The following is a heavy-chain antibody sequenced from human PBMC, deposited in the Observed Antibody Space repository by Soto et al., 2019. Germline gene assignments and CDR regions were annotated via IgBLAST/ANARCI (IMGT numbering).Heavy chain of an antibody. CDR2: IIPIFGTA. CDR3: AGGFVVVPAARLPILGSGNSHRGYYYGMVV. J-gene: IGHJ6*02. CDR1: VCTFSSYA. V-gene: IGHV1-69*01. D-gene: IGHD2-2*01. Sequence: QVQLAQSGAEVKKPGSSVKVSCKASVCTFSSYALSWVRQAPGQGLEWMGGIIPIFGTATYTQKLQDRVTITADESPSTAYMELSSLRFEDTAVYYCAGGFVVVPAARLPILGSGNSHRGYYYGMVVWGQGTTVTVSS.